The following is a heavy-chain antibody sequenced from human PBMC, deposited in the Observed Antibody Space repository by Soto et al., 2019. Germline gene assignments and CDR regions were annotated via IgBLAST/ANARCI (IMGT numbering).Heavy chain of an antibody. CDR2: NSWNSGSI. Sequence: GGSLRLSCAASGFTFYDYAMHWVRQDPAKGLEWVSGNSWNSGSIVYADSVKGRFTMSRGNAKDWLYLQMNSLRVEDTAYYYCSKGSRSSGWLMYYYKYWGQATLVTVS. J-gene: IGHJ4*02. CDR1: GFTFYDYA. V-gene: IGHV3-9*01. D-gene: IGHD6-19*01. CDR3: SKGSRSSGWLMYYYKY.